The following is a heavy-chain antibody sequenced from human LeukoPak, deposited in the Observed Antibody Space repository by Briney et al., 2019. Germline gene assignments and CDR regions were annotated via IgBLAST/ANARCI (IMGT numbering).Heavy chain of an antibody. D-gene: IGHD1-26*01. CDR2: ISWNSGNI. CDR1: GFIFDDYA. CDR3: ARKQLDGSAFDI. Sequence: GGSLRLSCSVSGFIFDDYAMHWVRQRPGKGLEWVSAISWNSGNIAYADSVKGRFTISRDNSKNTLYLQMNSLRAEDTAVYYCARKQLDGSAFDIWGQGTMVTVSS. V-gene: IGHV3-9*01. J-gene: IGHJ3*02.